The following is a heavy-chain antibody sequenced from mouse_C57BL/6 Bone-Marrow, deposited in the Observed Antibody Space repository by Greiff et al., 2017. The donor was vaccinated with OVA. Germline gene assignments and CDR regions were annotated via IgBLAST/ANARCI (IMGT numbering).Heavy chain of an antibody. D-gene: IGHD1-1*01. CDR3: AKNWGTTVVVFDY. J-gene: IGHJ2*01. CDR2: IWRGGST. CDR1: GFSLTSYG. Sequence: VQLQQSGPGLVQPSQSLSITCTVSGFSLTSYGVHWVRQSPGKGLEWLGVIWRGGSTDYNAAFMSRLSITKDNSKSQVFFKVNSLQADDTAIYYCAKNWGTTVVVFDYWGQGTTLTVSS. V-gene: IGHV2-5*01.